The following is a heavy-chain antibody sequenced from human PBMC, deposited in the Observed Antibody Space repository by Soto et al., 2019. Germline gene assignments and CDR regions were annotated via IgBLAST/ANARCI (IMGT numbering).Heavy chain of an antibody. V-gene: IGHV3-9*01. D-gene: IGHD3-16*02. CDR3: AKDSFGGIIVLPGY. CDR1: GFSFDDYA. J-gene: IGHJ4*02. Sequence: EVQLVESGGGLVQPGRSLRLSCAASGFSFDDYAMHWVRQTPGKGLEWVSGISWNTGSIGYADSVKGRFTISRDNAKNSLYLQMNSLRAEDTALYYCAKDSFGGIIVLPGYWGQGTLVTASS. CDR2: ISWNTGSI.